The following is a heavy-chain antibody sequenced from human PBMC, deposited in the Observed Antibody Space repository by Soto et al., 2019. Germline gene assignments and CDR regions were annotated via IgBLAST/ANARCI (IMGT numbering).Heavy chain of an antibody. D-gene: IGHD1-1*01. V-gene: IGHV3-48*02. CDR1: GFTFSSYS. CDR2: ISGSGSTI. Sequence: GGSLRLSSAASGFTFSSYSMNWVRQAPGKGLEWVSYISGSGSTIYYAASVEGRFTISRDNAKNSLYLQMYSLRDEDTAVYYCARPYRTNWFDPWGQGTLVTVSS. J-gene: IGHJ5*02. CDR3: ARPYRTNWFDP.